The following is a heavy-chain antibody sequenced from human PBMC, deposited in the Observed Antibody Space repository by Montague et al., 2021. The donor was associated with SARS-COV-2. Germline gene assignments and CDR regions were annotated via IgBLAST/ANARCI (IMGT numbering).Heavy chain of an antibody. J-gene: IGHJ4*02. Sequence: SETLSLTCTGDGGSISSYNRGWIRQAPGKGLEWIGYSNHSGSTNYHPSLESRVTISVDTSKNQFSLKLSSVTAADTAVYYCARGFDYWGQGTLVTVSS. CDR2: SNHSGST. CDR3: ARGFDY. V-gene: IGHV4-59*01. CDR1: GGSISSYN.